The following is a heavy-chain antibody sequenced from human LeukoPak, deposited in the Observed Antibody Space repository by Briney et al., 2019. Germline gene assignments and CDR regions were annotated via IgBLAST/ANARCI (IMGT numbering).Heavy chain of an antibody. D-gene: IGHD2-21*01. V-gene: IGHV1-3*01. CDR2: INAGNGNT. CDR3: ARLLFDP. Sequence: GASVKVSCKASGYTFINYVMHWVRQAPGQRLEWMGWINAGNGNTKYSQELQGRVTMTRDTSISTAYMELSRLRSDDTAVYYCARLLFDPWGQGTLVTVSS. J-gene: IGHJ5*02. CDR1: GYTFINYV.